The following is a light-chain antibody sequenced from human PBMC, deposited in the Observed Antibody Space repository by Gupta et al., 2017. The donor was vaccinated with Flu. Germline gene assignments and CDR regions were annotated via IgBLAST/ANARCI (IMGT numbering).Light chain of an antibody. CDR2: DAS. J-gene: IGKJ4*01. CDR3: QQYGHLPLT. Sequence: DIQMTQSPSSLSASVGDRVTITCQASQDISTYLSWYQHKPGKAPKLLICDASTLQTGVPSTFSGSGSGTDFTFTISSLQPEDIATYYCQQYGHLPLTFGGGTKVDFK. V-gene: IGKV1-33*01. CDR1: QDISTY.